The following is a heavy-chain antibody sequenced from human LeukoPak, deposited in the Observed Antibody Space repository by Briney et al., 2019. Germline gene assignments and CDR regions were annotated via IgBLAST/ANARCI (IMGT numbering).Heavy chain of an antibody. Sequence: GSSVKVSCKASGGTFSSYAISWVRQAPGQGLEWMGGIIPIFGTANYAQKFQGRVTITTDESTSTAYMELSSLRSEDTAVYYCARGDANYDYYYYMDVWGKGTTVTVSS. CDR3: ARGDANYDYYYYMDV. CDR1: GGTFSSYA. CDR2: IIPIFGTA. V-gene: IGHV1-69*05. D-gene: IGHD2-21*02. J-gene: IGHJ6*03.